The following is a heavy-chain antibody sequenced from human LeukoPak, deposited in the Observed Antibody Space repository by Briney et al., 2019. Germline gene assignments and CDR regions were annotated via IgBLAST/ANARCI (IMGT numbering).Heavy chain of an antibody. CDR3: ARDGATGGWFDP. D-gene: IGHD1-26*01. Sequence: PSETLSLTCTVSGGSISSNNYYWGWIRQPPGKGLEWIGYIYHSGSTYYNPSLKSRVTISVDRSKNQFSLKLTSVTAADTAVYYCARDGATGGWFDPWGQGTLVTVSS. J-gene: IGHJ5*02. CDR1: GGSISSNNYY. CDR2: IYHSGST. V-gene: IGHV4-39*07.